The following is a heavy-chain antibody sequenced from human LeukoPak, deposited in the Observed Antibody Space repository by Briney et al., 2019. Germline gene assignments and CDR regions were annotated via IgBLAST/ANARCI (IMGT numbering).Heavy chain of an antibody. D-gene: IGHD3-22*01. CDR3: ARSYYYDSSGYLFDY. CDR1: GGSISSSNW. CDR2: IYHSGST. V-gene: IGHV4-4*02. Sequence: PSGTLSLTCAVSGGSISSSNWWSWVRQPPGKRLEWIGEIYHSGSTNYNPSLKSRVTISVDKSKNQFSLKLSSVTAADTAVYYCARSYYYDSSGYLFDYWGQGTLVTVSS. J-gene: IGHJ4*02.